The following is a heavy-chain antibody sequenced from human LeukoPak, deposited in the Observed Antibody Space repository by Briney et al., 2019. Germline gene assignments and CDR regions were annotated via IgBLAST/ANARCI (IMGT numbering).Heavy chain of an antibody. V-gene: IGHV4-39*07. CDR3: ASMDCSSTSCLLVY. Sequence: SETLSLTCTVSGGSISSSSYYWGWIRQPPGKGLEWIGSIYYSGSTNYNPSLKSRVTISVDTSKNQFSLKLSSVTAADTAVYYCASMDCSSTSCLLVYWGQGTLVTVSS. CDR2: IYYSGST. J-gene: IGHJ4*02. CDR1: GGSISSSSYY. D-gene: IGHD2-2*01.